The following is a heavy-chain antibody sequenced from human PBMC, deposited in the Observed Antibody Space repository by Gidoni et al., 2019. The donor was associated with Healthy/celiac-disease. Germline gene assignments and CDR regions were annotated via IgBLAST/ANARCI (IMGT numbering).Heavy chain of an antibody. J-gene: IGHJ5*02. CDR1: GSTFRSYG. Sequence: QVQLVESGAGVVQPGRSLRLACAASGSTFRSYGMPWVRQAPGKGLEWVAVIWYDGSNKYYADSVKGRFTISRDNSKNTLYLQMNSLRAEDTAVYYCARDGGYYNWFDPWGQGTLVTVSS. CDR2: IWYDGSNK. CDR3: ARDGGYYNWFDP. V-gene: IGHV3-33*01. D-gene: IGHD2-15*01.